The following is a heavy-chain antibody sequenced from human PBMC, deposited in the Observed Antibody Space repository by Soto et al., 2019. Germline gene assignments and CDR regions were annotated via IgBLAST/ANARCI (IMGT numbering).Heavy chain of an antibody. D-gene: IGHD5-12*01. CDR2: ISSSGSDT. V-gene: IGHV3-11*05. CDR3: ARSLRGYSGYSGY. J-gene: IGHJ4*02. Sequence: QVQLVESGGGLVKPGGCLRLSCAASGFTFSDYYMSWIRQAPGKGLEWVSYISSSGSDTNYADSVKGRFTVSRDNAKNSLYLQMNSLRAEDAAVYYCARSLRGYSGYSGYWGQGNLVTVSS. CDR1: GFTFSDYY.